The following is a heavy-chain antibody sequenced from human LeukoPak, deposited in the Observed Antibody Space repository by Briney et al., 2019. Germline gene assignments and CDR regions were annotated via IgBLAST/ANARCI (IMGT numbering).Heavy chain of an antibody. CDR2: IIYTGNT. CDR1: GGSISSTSYY. CDR3: ARHAFYSSSWELDAFDI. Sequence: PSETLSLTCTASGGSISSTSYYWGWIRRPPGRGLEWIGGIIYTGNTKYNPSLKSRVTISVDTTKNQFSLKLTSVTAADTAVYYCARHAFYSSSWELDAFDIWGQGTMVTVSS. J-gene: IGHJ3*02. D-gene: IGHD6-13*01. V-gene: IGHV4-39*01.